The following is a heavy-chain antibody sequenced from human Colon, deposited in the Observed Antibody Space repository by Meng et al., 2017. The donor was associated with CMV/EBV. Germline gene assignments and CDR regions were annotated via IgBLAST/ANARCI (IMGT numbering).Heavy chain of an antibody. CDR3: VREGSGYKYFDY. CDR1: GHPFTNYY. Sequence: CKASGHPFTNYYIHWVRQAPGQGLEWMGLINPYDSTTHYAQRFQGRLAVTRDTSTSTVYVELSSLRSEDTAIFYCVREGSGYKYFDYWGQGTLVTVSS. D-gene: IGHD5-12*01. CDR2: INPYDSTT. J-gene: IGHJ4*02. V-gene: IGHV1-46*01.